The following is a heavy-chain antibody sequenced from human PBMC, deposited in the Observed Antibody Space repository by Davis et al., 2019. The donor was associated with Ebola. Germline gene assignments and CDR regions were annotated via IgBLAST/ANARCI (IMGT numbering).Heavy chain of an antibody. CDR1: GGSISSGGYY. CDR2: IYYSGST. Sequence: LRLSCTVSGGSISSGGYYWSWIRQHPGKGLEWIGYIYYSGSTYYNPSLKSRVTISVDTSKNQFSLKLSSVTAADTAVYYCARGRYCSGGSCYSNWFDPWGQGTLVTVSS. CDR3: ARGRYCSGGSCYSNWFDP. V-gene: IGHV4-31*03. J-gene: IGHJ5*02. D-gene: IGHD2-15*01.